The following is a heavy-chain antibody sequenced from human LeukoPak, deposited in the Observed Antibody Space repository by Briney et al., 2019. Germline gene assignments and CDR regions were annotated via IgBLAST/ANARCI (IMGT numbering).Heavy chain of an antibody. J-gene: IGHJ6*03. CDR1: GFTVSSNY. Sequence: GGSLRLSCAASGFTVSSNYMSWVRQAPGKGLEWVSVIYSGGSTYYADSVKGRFTISRDNSKNTLYLPMNSRRAEDTAGEYCGRRPYYYYYYMDVWGKGTTVTVSS. CDR3: GRRPYYYYYYMDV. CDR2: IYSGGST. V-gene: IGHV3-53*01. D-gene: IGHD6-6*01.